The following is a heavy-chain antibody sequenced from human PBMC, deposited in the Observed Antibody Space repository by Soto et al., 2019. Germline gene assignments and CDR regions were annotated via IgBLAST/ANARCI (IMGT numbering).Heavy chain of an antibody. Sequence: QVQLQESGPGLVKPSETLSLTCTVSGGSVSSGRYYWSWIRQPPGKGLEWIGYIYYSGSTNYNPSIKSRVTISVDTSKNQFSLKLSSVTAADTAVYYCARSSHGDSFDYWGQGTLVTVSS. V-gene: IGHV4-61*01. J-gene: IGHJ4*02. CDR1: GGSVSSGRYY. D-gene: IGHD4-17*01. CDR2: IYYSGST. CDR3: ARSSHGDSFDY.